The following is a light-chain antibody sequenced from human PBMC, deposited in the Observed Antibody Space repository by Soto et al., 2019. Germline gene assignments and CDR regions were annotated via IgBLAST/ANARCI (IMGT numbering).Light chain of an antibody. CDR3: QHYNNWPPWT. CDR1: QSVSNY. V-gene: IGKV3-11*01. Sequence: EIVLTQSPATLSLSPGERGTLSCRASQSVSNYLAWYQQKPGQAPRLLIYDASNRATGIPARFSGSGSGTDFTLTISSLEPEDFAIYYCQHYNNWPPWTFGQGTKVEIK. CDR2: DAS. J-gene: IGKJ1*01.